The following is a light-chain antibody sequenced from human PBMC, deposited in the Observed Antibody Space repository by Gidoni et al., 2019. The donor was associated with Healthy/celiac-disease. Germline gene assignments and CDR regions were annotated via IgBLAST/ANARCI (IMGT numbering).Light chain of an antibody. CDR2: GAS. CDR1: QSVSSSY. CDR3: QQYGSQGAFT. J-gene: IGKJ3*01. V-gene: IGKV3-20*01. Sequence: EIALTQSPGTLSLSPGERATLSCRASQSVSSSYLAWYQQKPGQAPRLLIYGASSRATGIPDRFSGSGSGTDFTLTISRLEPEDFAVYYCQQYGSQGAFTFGPGTKVDIK.